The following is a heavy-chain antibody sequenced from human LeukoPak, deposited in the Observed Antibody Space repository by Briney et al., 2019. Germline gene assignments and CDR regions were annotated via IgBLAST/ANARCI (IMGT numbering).Heavy chain of an antibody. CDR2: ISSSGSTI. V-gene: IGHV3-11*01. CDR3: AREGRYFDWLLYGAFDI. CDR1: GFTFSDYY. Sequence: PGGSLRLSCAASGFTFSDYYMSWIRQAPGKGLEWVSYISSSGSTIYYADSVKGRFTISRDNAKNSLYLQMNSLRAEDTAVYYCAREGRYFDWLLYGAFDIWGQGTMVTVSS. D-gene: IGHD3-9*01. J-gene: IGHJ3*02.